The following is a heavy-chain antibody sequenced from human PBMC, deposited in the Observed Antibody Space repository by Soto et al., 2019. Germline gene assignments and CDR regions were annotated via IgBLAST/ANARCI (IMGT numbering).Heavy chain of an antibody. Sequence: QVQLQESGPGLVKPSGILSFTCAVSGGSITDKWWSWIRQTPGKGLEWIGEIYHSGSTNYNPSLKSRLTMSVDKSKNDFSLKLYSLTAADTAIYYCARVGDHAYSLGYWGQGTLVTVSS. CDR3: ARVGDHAYSLGY. CDR2: IYHSGST. V-gene: IGHV4-4*02. D-gene: IGHD3-16*01. CDR1: GGSITDKW. J-gene: IGHJ4*02.